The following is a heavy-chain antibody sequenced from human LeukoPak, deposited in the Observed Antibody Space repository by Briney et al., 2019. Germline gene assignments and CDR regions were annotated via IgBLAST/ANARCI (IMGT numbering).Heavy chain of an antibody. CDR2: MYSSGTT. D-gene: IGHD6-13*01. V-gene: IGHV3-53*01. J-gene: IGHJ4*02. CDR1: GFTVNNNY. Sequence: GGPLRLSCAASGFTVNNNYMSWVRQAPGKGLEWVSVMYSSGTTYYADSVQGRFTISRDNSRNTLFLQMNNLRVEDTAVYYCARGSHISSWFPIFDNWGQGALVSVSS. CDR3: ARGSHISSWFPIFDN.